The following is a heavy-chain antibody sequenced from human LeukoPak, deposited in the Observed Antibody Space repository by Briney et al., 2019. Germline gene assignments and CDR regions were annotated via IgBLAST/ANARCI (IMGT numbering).Heavy chain of an antibody. D-gene: IGHD5-12*01. CDR1: GFTFSSYG. V-gene: IGHV3-23*01. Sequence: HPGGSLRLSCAASGFTFSSYGMHWVRQAPAKGLEWVSAISGSGGSTDYADSVKGRFTISRDNSKNTLYLQMNSLRAEDTAVYYCAKGDRDLYSGYDPDWYFDLWGRGTLVTVSS. CDR3: AKGDRDLYSGYDPDWYFDL. CDR2: ISGSGGST. J-gene: IGHJ2*01.